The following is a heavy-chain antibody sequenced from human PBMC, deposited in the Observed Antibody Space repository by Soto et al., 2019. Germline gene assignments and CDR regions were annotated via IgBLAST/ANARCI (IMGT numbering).Heavy chain of an antibody. CDR3: AKDHSSGSYFDY. Sequence: EVQLLESGGGLVQPGGSLRLSCAASGFTFSSYAMSWVRQAPGKGLEWVSVISGGGGTTYYADSVKGRFTISRDNSKNTLYLQMNSLRVEDTALYYCAKDHSSGSYFDYWGQGTLVTVSS. CDR2: ISGGGGTT. CDR1: GFTFSSYA. D-gene: IGHD6-19*01. V-gene: IGHV3-23*01. J-gene: IGHJ4*02.